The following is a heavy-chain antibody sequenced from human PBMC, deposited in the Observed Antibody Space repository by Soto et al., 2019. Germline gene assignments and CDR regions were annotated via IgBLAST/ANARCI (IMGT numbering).Heavy chain of an antibody. J-gene: IGHJ4*02. D-gene: IGHD6-13*01. CDR3: AKDGFIAAAGIAAPQDY. CDR2: INGGNGNT. Sequence: GASVKGSCKASGNTVPNYAIHWVRPAPGQRLEWMGWINGGNGNTYYSEHFQGRVTFTKNTLYLQMNSLRAEDTAVYYCAKDGFIAAAGIAAPQDYWGQGTLVTVSS. V-gene: IGHV1-3*01. CDR1: GNTVPNYA.